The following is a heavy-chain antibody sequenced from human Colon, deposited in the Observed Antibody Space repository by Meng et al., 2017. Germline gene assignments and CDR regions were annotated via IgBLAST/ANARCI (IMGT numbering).Heavy chain of an antibody. D-gene: IGHD3-9*01. CDR3: ARDRRYYYLDL. J-gene: IGHJ4*02. CDR2: ILPGVGST. Sequence: QVHPMRSGAEVKPRGSAVRVSCKASGGSFDHYAISWMRQAPGKGLERVGGILPGVGSTNYAQRFQGRVTITTDRSAGTVFMQLSSLRLEDTAVNYCARDRRYYYLDLWGQGTLVTVSS. V-gene: IGHV1-69*05. CDR1: GGSFDHYA.